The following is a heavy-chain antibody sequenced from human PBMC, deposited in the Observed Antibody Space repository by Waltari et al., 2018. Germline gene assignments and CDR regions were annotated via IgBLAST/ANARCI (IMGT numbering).Heavy chain of an antibody. J-gene: IGHJ6*02. CDR3: ARDQYSSDGYYGMDV. CDR1: GGSFSGYY. CDR2: INHSGST. V-gene: IGHV4-34*01. Sequence: QVQLQQWGAGLLKPSETLSLTCAVYGGSFSGYYWSWIRQPPGKGLEWIGEINHSGSTNYNPSLKSRVTISVDTSKNQFSLKLSSVTAADTAVYYCARDQYSSDGYYGMDVWGQGTTVTVSS. D-gene: IGHD6-25*01.